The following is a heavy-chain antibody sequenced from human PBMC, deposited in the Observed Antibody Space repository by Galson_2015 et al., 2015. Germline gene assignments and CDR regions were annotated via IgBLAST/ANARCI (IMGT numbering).Heavy chain of an antibody. Sequence: SLRLSCAASGFTFNSYAMSWVRQAPGKGLEWVSGISGTGGSRWYADSVKGRFTISRDTSKNTLYLQMNSLRAEDTAVYFCAKEAYFYVSGSYFLDYYYYYYIDVWGTGTTVTVSS. CDR1: GFTFNSYA. CDR3: AKEAYFYVSGSYFLDYYYYYYIDV. J-gene: IGHJ6*03. V-gene: IGHV3-23*01. D-gene: IGHD3-10*01. CDR2: ISGTGGSR.